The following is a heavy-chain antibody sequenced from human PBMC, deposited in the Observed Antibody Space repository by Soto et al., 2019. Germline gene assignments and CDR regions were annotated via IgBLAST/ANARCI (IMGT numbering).Heavy chain of an antibody. CDR1: GGTFSSYT. Sequence: SVKVSCKASGGTFSSYTISWVRQAPGQGLEWMGRIIPILGIANYAQKFQGRVTITADKSTSTAYMELSSLRSEDTAVYYCATDTGLGDYVPNFWGQGTMVTVSS. D-gene: IGHD4-17*01. V-gene: IGHV1-69*04. J-gene: IGHJ3*01. CDR3: ATDTGLGDYVPNF. CDR2: IIPILGIA.